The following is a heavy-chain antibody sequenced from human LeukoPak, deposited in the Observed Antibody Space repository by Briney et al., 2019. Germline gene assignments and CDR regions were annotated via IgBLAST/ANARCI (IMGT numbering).Heavy chain of an antibody. Sequence: SETLSLTCPVSGASISSYYWSWIRQPPGKGLEWIGYIYYSGSANYNPSLKSRVTISVDTSKNQFSLKLSSVTAADTAVYYCARHGLAARYYYMDVWGKGTTVTISS. V-gene: IGHV4-59*08. D-gene: IGHD6-13*01. CDR3: ARHGLAARYYYMDV. J-gene: IGHJ6*03. CDR2: IYYSGSA. CDR1: GASISSYY.